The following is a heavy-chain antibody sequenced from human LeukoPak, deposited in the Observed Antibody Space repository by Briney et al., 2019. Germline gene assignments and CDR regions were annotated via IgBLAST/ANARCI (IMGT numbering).Heavy chain of an antibody. J-gene: IGHJ4*02. CDR2: VYSGDRT. CDR1: GFTVNSNY. D-gene: IGHD1-26*01. CDR3: ARGYLIDY. Sequence: PRGSLRLSCAASGFTVNSNYMSWVRQAPGKGLEWVSVVYSGDRTYYADSVKGRFTISRDDSTNTLYLLMNSLRAEDTAVYYCARGYLIDYWGQGTLVTVSS. V-gene: IGHV3-66*01.